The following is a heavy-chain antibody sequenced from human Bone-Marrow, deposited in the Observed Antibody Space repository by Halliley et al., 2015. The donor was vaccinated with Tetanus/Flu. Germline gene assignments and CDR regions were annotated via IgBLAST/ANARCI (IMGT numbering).Heavy chain of an antibody. CDR1: GYPFSTYG. V-gene: IGHV1-18*04. CDR3: ARDFQGDYSDF. J-gene: IGHJ4*02. Sequence: QLVQSGAEVKKPGASVKVTCKASGYPFSTYGISWVRQAPGHGLEWLGWISGHNGNTKNAQKFQDRVTMTTDTSTTTAYMELRSLGSDDTAVYYCARDFQGDYSDFWGQGTRVTVSS. CDR2: ISGHNGNT.